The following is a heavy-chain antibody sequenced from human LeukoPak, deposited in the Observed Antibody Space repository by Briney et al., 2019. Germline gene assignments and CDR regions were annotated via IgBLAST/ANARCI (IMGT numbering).Heavy chain of an antibody. Sequence: RPSETLSLTCTVSGGPISSYYWSWIRQPAGKGLEWIGRIYTSGSTNYNPSLKSRVTMSVDTSKNQFSLKLSSVTAADTAVYYCARDIVSSGWPDYDAFDIWGQGTMVTVSS. CDR3: ARDIVSSGWPDYDAFDI. J-gene: IGHJ3*02. D-gene: IGHD6-19*01. CDR2: IYTSGST. V-gene: IGHV4-4*07. CDR1: GGPISSYY.